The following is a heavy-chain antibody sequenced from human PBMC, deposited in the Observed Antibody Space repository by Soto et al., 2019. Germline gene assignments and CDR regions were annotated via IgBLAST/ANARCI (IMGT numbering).Heavy chain of an antibody. CDR2: ISSNGRST. V-gene: IGHV3-64*01. CDR3: ARDRCTNGVCYAPSDY. D-gene: IGHD2-8*01. J-gene: IGHJ4*02. Sequence: VQLVESGGGLVQPGGSLRLSCATSGFTFSTYAMHWVRQALGKGLEYVSAISSNGRSTYYANSVKGRFTISRDNSKNTLYLQMDSLRAEDMAVYYCARDRCTNGVCYAPSDYWGQGTLVTVSS. CDR1: GFTFSTYA.